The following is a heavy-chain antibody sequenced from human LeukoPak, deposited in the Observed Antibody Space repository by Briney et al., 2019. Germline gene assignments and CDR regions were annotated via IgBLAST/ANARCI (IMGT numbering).Heavy chain of an antibody. J-gene: IGHJ4*02. CDR2: IYSDNT. D-gene: IGHD4/OR15-4a*01. Sequence: PGGSLRLSCTVSGFTVSSNSMSWVRQAPGKGLEWVSFIYSDNTHYSDSVKGRFTISRDNSKNALYLQMNSLRAEDTAVYYCARRAGAYSHPYDYWGQGTLDTVSS. CDR3: ARRAGAYSHPYDY. V-gene: IGHV3-53*01. CDR1: GFTVSSNS.